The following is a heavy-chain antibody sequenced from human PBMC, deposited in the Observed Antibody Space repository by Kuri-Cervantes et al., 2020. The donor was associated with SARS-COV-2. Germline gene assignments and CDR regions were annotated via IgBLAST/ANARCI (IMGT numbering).Heavy chain of an antibody. Sequence: SETLSLTCTVSGGSISSSSYYWGWIHQPPGKGLEWIGRNYYSGSTYDNPSLKSRVTISVDTSKNQFSLKMSSVTAADTAGYYCASVRIFGMTGAFDYWGQGTLVTVSS. J-gene: IGHJ4*02. CDR1: GGSISSSSYY. D-gene: IGHD3-3*01. CDR3: ASVRIFGMTGAFDY. CDR2: NYYSGST. V-gene: IGHV4-39*01.